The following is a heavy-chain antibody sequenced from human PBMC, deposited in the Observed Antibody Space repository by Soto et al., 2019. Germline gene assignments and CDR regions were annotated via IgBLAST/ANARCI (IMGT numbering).Heavy chain of an antibody. CDR3: ARTPSSGWSDY. V-gene: IGHV4-31*03. Sequence: SETLSLTCTVSGGSISSGGYYWSWIRQHPGKGLEWIGYIYYSGSTYYNPSLKGRVTISVDTSKNQFSLKLSSVTAADTAVYYCARTPSSGWSDYWGQGTLVTVSS. J-gene: IGHJ4*02. D-gene: IGHD6-19*01. CDR2: IYYSGST. CDR1: GGSISSGGYY.